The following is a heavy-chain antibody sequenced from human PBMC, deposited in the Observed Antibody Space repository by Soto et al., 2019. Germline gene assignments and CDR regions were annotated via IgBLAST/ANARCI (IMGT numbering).Heavy chain of an antibody. Sequence: QVQLVQSGAEVKKPGASVKVSCKASGYTFTSYDINWVRQATGQGLEWMGCMNPNSGNTGYAEKFQGRVTMTRNTSMSTVYMELSSLRSEDTAVYYCARMSSSSWYNWFDPWGQGTLVTVSS. CDR1: GYTFTSYD. CDR3: ARMSSSSWYNWFDP. V-gene: IGHV1-8*01. CDR2: MNPNSGNT. D-gene: IGHD6-13*01. J-gene: IGHJ5*02.